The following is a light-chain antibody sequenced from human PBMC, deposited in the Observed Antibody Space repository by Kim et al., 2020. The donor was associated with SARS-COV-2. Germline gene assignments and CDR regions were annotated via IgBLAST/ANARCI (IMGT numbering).Light chain of an antibody. CDR1: SSDVGAYDY. CDR2: DVT. Sequence: QSALTQPASVSGSPGQSITISCTGTSSDVGAYDYVSWYQQHPGKPPQLLIYDVTHRPSGVFDRFFGSKSGNTASLTISGLQAEDEADYYCCSYARGVTRVFGGGTQLTVL. CDR3: CSYARGVTRV. V-gene: IGLV2-14*03. J-gene: IGLJ3*02.